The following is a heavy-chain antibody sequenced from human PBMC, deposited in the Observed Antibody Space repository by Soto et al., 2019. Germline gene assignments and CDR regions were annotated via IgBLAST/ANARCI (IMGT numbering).Heavy chain of an antibody. Sequence: SGPTLVNPTQTLTLTCTFSGFSLSTSGMCVSWIRQPPGKALEWLALIDWDDDKYYSTSLKTRLTISKDTSKNQVALTMTNMDPVDTATYYCARIRYYGSGRYGCFDPWGQGTLVTVSS. D-gene: IGHD3-10*01. CDR3: ARIRYYGSGRYGCFDP. J-gene: IGHJ5*02. V-gene: IGHV2-70*01. CDR2: IDWDDDK. CDR1: GFSLSTSGMC.